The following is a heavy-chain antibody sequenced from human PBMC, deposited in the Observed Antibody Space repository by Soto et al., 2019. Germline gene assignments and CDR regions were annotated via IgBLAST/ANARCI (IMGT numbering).Heavy chain of an antibody. J-gene: IGHJ4*02. CDR3: ARGPIAAGGTILVYYFDY. CDR1: GGTFSSYA. Sequence: QVQLVQSGAVVKKPGSSVKVSCKSSGGTFSSYAISWVRQAPGQGREWMGGIISIFGTANYAQKVQCRVTMTADESTSIAYMELSILRSEDTDVYYCARGPIAAGGTILVYYFDYWGQGTLVTVSS. CDR2: IISIFGTA. V-gene: IGHV1-69*01. D-gene: IGHD6-13*01.